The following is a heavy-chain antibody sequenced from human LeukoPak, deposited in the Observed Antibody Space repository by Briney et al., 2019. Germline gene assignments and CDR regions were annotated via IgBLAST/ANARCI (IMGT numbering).Heavy chain of an antibody. D-gene: IGHD5-12*01. CDR3: ARDRYSGYDLGIGSDI. V-gene: IGHV3-30*02. Sequence: GGSLRLSCAASGFTFSSYGMHWVRQAPGKGLEWVAFIRYDESNKYYADSVKGRFTISRDSSKNTLYLQMNSLRAEDTAVYYCARDRYSGYDLGIGSDIWGQGTMVTVSS. J-gene: IGHJ3*02. CDR1: GFTFSSYG. CDR2: IRYDESNK.